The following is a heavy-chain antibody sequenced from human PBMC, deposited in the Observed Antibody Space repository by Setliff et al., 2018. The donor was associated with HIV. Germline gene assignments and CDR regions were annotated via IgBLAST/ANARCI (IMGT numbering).Heavy chain of an antibody. CDR1: EYTFTDYY. J-gene: IGHJ4*02. CDR3: ARGVKGIAATGKYYFDY. Sequence: ASVKVSCKASEYTFTDYYMHWVRQAPGQGLEWMGRINPNSGGTNYVQKFQGRVTMTRDTSINTAYMELSRLRSDDTAVYYCARGVKGIAATGKYYFDYWGQGTLVTVSS. CDR2: INPNSGGT. V-gene: IGHV1-2*06. D-gene: IGHD6-13*01.